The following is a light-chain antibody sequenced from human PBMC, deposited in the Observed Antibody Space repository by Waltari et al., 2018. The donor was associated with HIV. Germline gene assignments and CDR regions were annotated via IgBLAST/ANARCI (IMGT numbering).Light chain of an antibody. CDR1: NSDIGTYDY. Sequence: QSALTQPRSVSGSPGQSVTVSCTGSNSDIGTYDYVSWYQQYPDKAPKLIIYDVSSRPLGVPDRFSGSKSGNTASLTFSGLQAADEADYYCCSYAGSYTHIVLFGGGTKLTVL. CDR2: DVS. V-gene: IGLV2-11*01. J-gene: IGLJ2*01. CDR3: CSYAGSYTHIVL.